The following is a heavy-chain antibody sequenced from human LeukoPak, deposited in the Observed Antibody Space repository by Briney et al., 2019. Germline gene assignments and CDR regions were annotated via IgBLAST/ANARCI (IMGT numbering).Heavy chain of an antibody. V-gene: IGHV4-4*07. CDR1: GGTISTYY. J-gene: IGHJ2*01. CDR3: ARSGSGYGRVDR. CDR2: LYSSGST. D-gene: IGHD5-12*01. Sequence: SETLSLTCTVSGGTISTYYWSWVRQPAGKGLEWIGRLYSSGSTNYNPSFKSRVTMSVDTSKNQFSLKLRSVTAADTAVYYCARSGSGYGRVDRWGPGTLVTVSS.